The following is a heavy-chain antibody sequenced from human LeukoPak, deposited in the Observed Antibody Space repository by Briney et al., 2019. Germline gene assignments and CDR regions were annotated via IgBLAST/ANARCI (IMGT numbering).Heavy chain of an antibody. D-gene: IGHD5-24*01. CDR2: IYYSGST. Sequence: SDTLSLTCTLSGGSISSSSYYWGWIRQPRGKGLEWIGSIYYSGSTYYNPSLKSRVTISVDTSKNQFSLKLSSVTAADTAVYYCARRTVEMATIGFGYWGQGTLVTVSS. J-gene: IGHJ4*02. CDR1: GGSISSSSYY. CDR3: ARRTVEMATIGFGY. V-gene: IGHV4-39*01.